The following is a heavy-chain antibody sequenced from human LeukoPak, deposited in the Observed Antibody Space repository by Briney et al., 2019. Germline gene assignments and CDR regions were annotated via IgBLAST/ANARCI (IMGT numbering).Heavy chain of an antibody. CDR3: TRDISGGYFNWFDP. CDR1: GFRLGDYA. J-gene: IGHJ5*02. CDR2: ITWNSEDM. V-gene: IGHV3-9*01. D-gene: IGHD2-15*01. Sequence: GRSLRLSCAASGFRLGDYAMHWVRQAPGKGLEWVSGITWNSEDMSYAESVKGRFTISRDNAKNSLHLQMNSLTSDDTALYYCTRDISGGYFNWFDPWGQGTLVFVSS.